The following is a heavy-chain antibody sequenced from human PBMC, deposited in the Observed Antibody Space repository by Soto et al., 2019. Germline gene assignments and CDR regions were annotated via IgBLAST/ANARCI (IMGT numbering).Heavy chain of an antibody. Sequence: SETLSLTCTVSGGSISSSSYYWGWIRQPPGKGLEWIGSIYYSGSTYYNPSLKSRVTISVDTSKNQFSLKLSSVTAADTAVYYCASGYSYGYPRYYYGMDVWGQGTTVT. CDR1: GGSISSSSYY. D-gene: IGHD5-18*01. V-gene: IGHV4-39*01. J-gene: IGHJ6*02. CDR3: ASGYSYGYPRYYYGMDV. CDR2: IYYSGST.